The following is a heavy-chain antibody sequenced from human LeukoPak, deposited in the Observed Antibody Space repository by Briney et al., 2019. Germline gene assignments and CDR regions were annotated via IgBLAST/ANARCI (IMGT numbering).Heavy chain of an antibody. CDR3: ARLLSGADRNFDY. CDR1: GGSISSSSYY. CDR2: IYYSGST. Sequence: SETLSLTCTVSGGSISSSSYYWGWIRQPPGKGLEWIGSIYYSGSTYYSPSLKSRVTISVDTSKNQFSLKLSSVTAADTAVYYCARLLSGADRNFDYWGQGTLVTVSS. D-gene: IGHD1-26*01. J-gene: IGHJ4*02. V-gene: IGHV4-39*01.